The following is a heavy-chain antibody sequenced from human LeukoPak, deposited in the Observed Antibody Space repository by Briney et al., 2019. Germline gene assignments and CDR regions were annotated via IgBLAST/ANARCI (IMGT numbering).Heavy chain of an antibody. D-gene: IGHD3-10*01. CDR3: ARSYYGAGSWNDP. J-gene: IGHJ5*02. CDR2: IYYTGST. Sequence: PSETLSLTCSVSGASISSYFWTWIRQPPGKGLEWIGYIYYTGSTMYNPSLRSRVFMSVDTSKNHVSLRLSSVTAADTALYYCARSYYGAGSWNDPWGQGTLVTVSS. V-gene: IGHV4-59*08. CDR1: GASISSYF.